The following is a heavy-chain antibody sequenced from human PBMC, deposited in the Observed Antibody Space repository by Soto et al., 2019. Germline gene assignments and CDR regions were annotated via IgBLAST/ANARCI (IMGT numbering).Heavy chain of an antibody. CDR1: GFTFSSYA. CDR3: AKDLSFAPAAIFGRATLRYNWFDP. Sequence: GGSLRLSCAASGFTFSSYAMSWVRQAPGKGLEWVSAISGSGGSTYYADSVKGRFTISRDNSKNTLYLQMNSLRAEDTAVYYCAKDLSFAPAAIFGRATLRYNWFDPWGQGTLVTVSS. V-gene: IGHV3-23*01. CDR2: ISGSGGST. J-gene: IGHJ5*02. D-gene: IGHD2-2*02.